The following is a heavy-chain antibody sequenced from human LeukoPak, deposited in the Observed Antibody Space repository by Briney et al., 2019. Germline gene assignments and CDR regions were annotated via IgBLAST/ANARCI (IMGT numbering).Heavy chain of an antibody. D-gene: IGHD3-3*01. Sequence: PGGSLRLSCAASGFTFSSYSMNWVRQAPGKGLEWVSSISSSSSYIYYADSVKGRFTISRDNAKNSLYLQMNSLRAEDTAVYYCASQSSRDFWIGQIMDVWGKGTTVTVSS. J-gene: IGHJ6*03. CDR2: ISSSSSYI. CDR1: GFTFSSYS. V-gene: IGHV3-21*01. CDR3: ASQSSRDFWIGQIMDV.